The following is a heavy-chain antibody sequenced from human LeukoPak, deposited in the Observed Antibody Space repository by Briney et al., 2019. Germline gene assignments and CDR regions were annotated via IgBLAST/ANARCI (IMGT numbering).Heavy chain of an antibody. J-gene: IGHJ4*02. V-gene: IGHV1-69-2*01. D-gene: IGHD3-22*01. CDR2: VYPKDGEI. Sequence: ASVKITCKVSGYTFSDYYIHWLQQPPGKGLEWIGRVYPKDGEIIYAEKFQGRVTVTADTSTHTAYMELSALRSEDTAVYYCATGRCITLTVVMTIYWGQGTQVTVSS. CDR3: ATGRCITLTVVMTIY. CDR1: GYTFSDYY.